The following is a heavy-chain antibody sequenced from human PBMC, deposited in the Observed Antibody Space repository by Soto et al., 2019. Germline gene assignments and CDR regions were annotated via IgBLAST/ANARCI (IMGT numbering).Heavy chain of an antibody. D-gene: IGHD2-15*01. Sequence: GGSLRLSCTASGFTFGDYSMNWFRQAPGKGLEWAAFIRSKAYGGTTEYAASVKGRFTISRDDSKSIAYLQMNSLKIEDTAVYYCSSGDCSGGSCYSGLDYWGQGTLVTVSS. V-gene: IGHV3-49*03. CDR3: SSGDCSGGSCYSGLDY. CDR2: IRSKAYGGTT. J-gene: IGHJ4*02. CDR1: GFTFGDYS.